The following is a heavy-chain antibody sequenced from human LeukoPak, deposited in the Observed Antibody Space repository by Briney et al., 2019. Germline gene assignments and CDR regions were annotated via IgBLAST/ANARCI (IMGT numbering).Heavy chain of an antibody. Sequence: SETLSLTCAVSGGSIGIYYWSWIRQPPGKGLEWIGYIYHNGSTYYNPSLKSRVTISLDTSKNQFSLKLSSVTAADTAVYYCARDSRMYDRLLDYWGQGTLVTVSS. D-gene: IGHD2-8*01. J-gene: IGHJ4*02. CDR3: ARDSRMYDRLLDY. V-gene: IGHV4-59*12. CDR1: GGSIGIYY. CDR2: IYHNGST.